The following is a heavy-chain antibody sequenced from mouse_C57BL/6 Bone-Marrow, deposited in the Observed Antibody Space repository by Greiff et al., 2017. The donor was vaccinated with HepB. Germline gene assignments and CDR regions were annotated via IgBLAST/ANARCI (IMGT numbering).Heavy chain of an antibody. D-gene: IGHD1-1*01. J-gene: IGHJ1*03. CDR1: GYTFTSYW. Sequence: VQLKQPGAELVKPGVSVKMSCKASGYTFTSYWITWVKQRPGQGLEWIGDIYPGSGSTNYNEKFKSKATLTVDTSSSTAYMQLSSLTSEDSAVYYCAREGGVITTVDWYFDVWGTGTTVTVSS. V-gene: IGHV1-55*01. CDR3: AREGGVITTVDWYFDV. CDR2: IYPGSGST.